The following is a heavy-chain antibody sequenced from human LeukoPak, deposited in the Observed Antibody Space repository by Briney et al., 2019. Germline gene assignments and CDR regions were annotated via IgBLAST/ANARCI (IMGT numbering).Heavy chain of an antibody. CDR2: IYYSGST. CDR1: GGSISSSSYY. J-gene: IGHJ4*02. V-gene: IGHV4-39*01. Sequence: SETPSLTCTVSGGSISSSSYYWGWIRQPPGKGLEWIGSIYYSGSTYYNPSLKSRVTISVDTSKNQFSLKLSSVTAADTAVYYCARTGLAYYDYVWGSYRPNAFDYWGQGTLVTVSS. D-gene: IGHD3-16*02. CDR3: ARTGLAYYDYVWGSYRPNAFDY.